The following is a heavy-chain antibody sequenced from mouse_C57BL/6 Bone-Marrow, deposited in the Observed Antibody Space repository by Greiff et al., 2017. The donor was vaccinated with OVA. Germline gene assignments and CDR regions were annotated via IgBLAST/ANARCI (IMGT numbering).Heavy chain of an antibody. CDR2: IDPSDSYT. Sequence: QVQLQQPGAELVRPGTSVKLSCKASGYTFTSYWMHWVKQRPGQGLEWIGVIDPSDSYTNYNQKFKGKATLTVDTSSSTAYMQLSSLTSEDSAVYYCARRRVLRYRYCDVWGTGTTVTVSS. D-gene: IGHD1-1*01. CDR1: GYTFTSYW. V-gene: IGHV1-59*01. CDR3: ARRRVLRYRYCDV. J-gene: IGHJ1*03.